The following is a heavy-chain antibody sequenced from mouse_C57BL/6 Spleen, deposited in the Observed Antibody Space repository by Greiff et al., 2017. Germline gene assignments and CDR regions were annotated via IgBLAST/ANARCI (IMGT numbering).Heavy chain of an antibody. CDR3: ARDYGSSYVYWYFDV. Sequence: LQESGAELVKPGASVKLSCKASGYTFTSYWMHWVKQRPGQGLEWIGMILPNSGSTNYNEKFKSKATLTVDKSSSTAYMQLSSLTSEDSAVYYCARDYGSSYVYWYFDVWGTGTTVTVSS. J-gene: IGHJ1*03. D-gene: IGHD1-1*01. V-gene: IGHV1-64*01. CDR1: GYTFTSYW. CDR2: ILPNSGST.